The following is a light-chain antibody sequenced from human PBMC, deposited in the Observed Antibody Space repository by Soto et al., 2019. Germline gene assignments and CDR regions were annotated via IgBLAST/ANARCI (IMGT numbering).Light chain of an antibody. CDR1: STNIGAGYD. J-gene: IGLJ1*01. CDR3: QSYDSRLSGSNV. V-gene: IGLV1-40*01. CDR2: GNS. Sequence: QSALTQPPSVSGAPGQRVTISCTGSSTNIGAGYDVHWYQQLPGTAPKLLIYGNSNRPSGVPERFSGSKSGTSASLAITGLQAEDEADYYCQSYDSRLSGSNVFGTGTKVTVL.